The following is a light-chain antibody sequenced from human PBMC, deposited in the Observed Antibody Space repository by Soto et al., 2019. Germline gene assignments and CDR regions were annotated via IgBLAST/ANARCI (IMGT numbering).Light chain of an antibody. CDR1: QSISSW. Sequence: DIQITQSPSTLSASVGDRVTITCRASQSISSWLAWYQQKPGKAPKLLIYKASSLESGVPSRLSGSGSGTEFTLTIRSLQPDDFATYYCQQYNNWWTFGQGTKVDIK. CDR3: QQYNNWWT. CDR2: KAS. V-gene: IGKV1-5*03. J-gene: IGKJ1*01.